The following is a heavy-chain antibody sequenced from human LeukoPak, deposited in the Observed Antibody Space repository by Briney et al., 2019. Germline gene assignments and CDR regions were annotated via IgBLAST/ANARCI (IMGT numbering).Heavy chain of an antibody. CDR3: ARGLLGAPTSYFDY. D-gene: IGHD1-26*01. V-gene: IGHV3-30-3*01. CDR2: ISYDGSNK. J-gene: IGHJ4*02. CDR1: GFTFSSYA. Sequence: GGSLRLSCAASGFTFSSYAMHWVRQAPGKGLEWVAVISYDGSNKYYADSVKGRFTISRDNSKNTLYLQTNSLRAEDTAVYYCARGLLGAPTSYFDYWGQGTLVTVSS.